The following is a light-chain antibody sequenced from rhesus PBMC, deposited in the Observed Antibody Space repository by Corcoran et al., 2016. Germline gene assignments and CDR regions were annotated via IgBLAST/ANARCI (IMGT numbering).Light chain of an antibody. V-gene: IGKV3-24*04. CDR1: QSVGSY. CDR2: GAT. J-gene: IGKJ1*01. CDR3: QQSSNLWT. Sequence: ETVVTQSPATLSLSPGERATLSCRASQSVGSYLAWYQQKPGQAPRLLIYGATSRATGIPDRCSGSGSGTDFTLTISSLEPEDVGIYYCQQSSNLWTFGQGTKVEIK.